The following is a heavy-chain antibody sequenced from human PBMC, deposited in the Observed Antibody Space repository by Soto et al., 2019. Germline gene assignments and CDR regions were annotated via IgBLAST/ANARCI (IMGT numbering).Heavy chain of an antibody. V-gene: IGHV3-30*18. CDR2: ISYDGSNK. CDR3: PKAPYQPLLYTCDY. Sequence: VQLVESGGGVVQPGRSLRLSCAASGFTFSSYGMHWVRQAPGKGLERVAVISYDGSNKYYADSVKGRFTISRDNSKNTRYLQMNSLRAEDTAVDYCPKAPYQPLLYTCDYWGQGTLVTVSS. D-gene: IGHD2-2*02. J-gene: IGHJ4*02. CDR1: GFTFSSYG.